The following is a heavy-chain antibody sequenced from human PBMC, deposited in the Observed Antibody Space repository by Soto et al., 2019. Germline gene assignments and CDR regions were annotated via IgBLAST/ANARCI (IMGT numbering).Heavy chain of an antibody. V-gene: IGHV1-69*02. Sequence: GASVKVSCKASGGTFSSYTISWVRQAPGQGLEWMGRIIPILGIANYAQKFQGRVTITADKSTSTAYMELSSLRSEDTAVYYCARGGDDTVRPGGGAFDIWGQGTTVTVSS. D-gene: IGHD3-10*01. J-gene: IGHJ3*02. CDR2: IIPILGIA. CDR3: ARGGDDTVRPGGGAFDI. CDR1: GGTFSSYT.